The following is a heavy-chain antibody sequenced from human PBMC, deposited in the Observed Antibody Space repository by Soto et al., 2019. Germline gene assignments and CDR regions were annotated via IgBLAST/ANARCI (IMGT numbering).Heavy chain of an antibody. D-gene: IGHD2-2*01. CDR1: GGTFSSYA. J-gene: IGHJ6*02. V-gene: IGHV1-69*01. CDR2: IIPISETT. CDR3: ARSQGSSTSLEIYYYYYYGMDV. Sequence: QVQLVQSGAEVKKPGSSVKVSCKASGGTFSSYAISWVRQAPGQGLEWMGGIIPISETTNYAQKFQGRVTILADESKSTAYMELSSLRSEDTAVYYCARSQGSSTSLEIYYYYYYGMDVWGQGTTVTVSS.